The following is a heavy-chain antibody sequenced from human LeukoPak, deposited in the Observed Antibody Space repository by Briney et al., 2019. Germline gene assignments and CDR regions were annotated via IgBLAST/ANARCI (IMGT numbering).Heavy chain of an antibody. CDR1: GGSISSGSYY. CDR3: ARDLLGSYFDY. V-gene: IGHV4-61*02. Sequence: PSETLSLTCTVSGGSISSGSYYWSWIRQPAGKGLEWIGRIYTSGSTNYNPSLKSRVTISVDTSKNQFSLKLSSVTAADTAVYYCARDLLGSYFDYWGQGTLVTVSS. D-gene: IGHD1-26*01. J-gene: IGHJ4*02. CDR2: IYTSGST.